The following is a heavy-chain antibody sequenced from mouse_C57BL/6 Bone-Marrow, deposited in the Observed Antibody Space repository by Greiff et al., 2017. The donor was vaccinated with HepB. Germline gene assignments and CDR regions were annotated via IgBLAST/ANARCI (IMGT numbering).Heavy chain of an antibody. D-gene: IGHD1-1*01. CDR2: ISSGSSTI. J-gene: IGHJ3*01. CDR1: GFTFSDYG. CDR3: ARPGYYGSSSAWFAY. Sequence: VQLKESGGGLVKPGGSLKLSCAASGFTFSDYGMHWVRQAPEKGLEWVAYISSGSSTIYYADTVKGRFTISRDNAKNTLFLQMTSLRSEDTAMYYCARPGYYGSSSAWFAYWGQGTLVTVSA. V-gene: IGHV5-17*01.